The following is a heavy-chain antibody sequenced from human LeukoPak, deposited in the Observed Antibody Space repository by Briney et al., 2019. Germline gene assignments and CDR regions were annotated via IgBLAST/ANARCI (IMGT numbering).Heavy chain of an antibody. CDR1: GGSISSGDYY. Sequence: PSETLSLTCTVSGGSISSGDYYWSWIRQPPGKGLEWIGYIYYSGSTYYNPSLKSRVTISVDTSKNQFSLKLSSVTAADTAVYYCARVVPAARGSEYYYYYMDVWGKGTTVTVSS. D-gene: IGHD2-2*01. V-gene: IGHV4-30-4*08. CDR3: ARVVPAARGSEYYYYYMDV. J-gene: IGHJ6*03. CDR2: IYYSGST.